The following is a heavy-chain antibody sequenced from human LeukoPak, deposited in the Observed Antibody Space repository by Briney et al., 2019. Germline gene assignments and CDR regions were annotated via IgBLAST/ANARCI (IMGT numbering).Heavy chain of an antibody. Sequence: SETLSLTCTVSGGSISSGSYYWSWIRQPAGKGLEWIGRIYTSGSTNYNPSLKSRVTISVDTSKNQFSLKLSSVTAAGAAVYYCARAGALKGYFDYWGQGTLVTVSS. CDR3: ARAGALKGYFDY. J-gene: IGHJ4*02. D-gene: IGHD1-26*01. CDR2: IYTSGST. V-gene: IGHV4-61*02. CDR1: GGSISSGSYY.